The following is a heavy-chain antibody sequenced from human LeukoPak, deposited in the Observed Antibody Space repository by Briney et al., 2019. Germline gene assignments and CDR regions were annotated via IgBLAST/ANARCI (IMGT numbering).Heavy chain of an antibody. Sequence: ASVKVSCKASGYTFTSYYMHWVRQAPGQGLEWMGIINPSGGSTSYAQKFQGRVTMTRDTSTSTVYMELSSLRSEDTAVYYCARRPYCSGGSCYSSATYYYYYMDVWGKGTTVTISS. D-gene: IGHD2-15*01. CDR2: INPSGGST. CDR3: ARRPYCSGGSCYSSATYYYYYMDV. V-gene: IGHV1-46*01. CDR1: GYTFTSYY. J-gene: IGHJ6*03.